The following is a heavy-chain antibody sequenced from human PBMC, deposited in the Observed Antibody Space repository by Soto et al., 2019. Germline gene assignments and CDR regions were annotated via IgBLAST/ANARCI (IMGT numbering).Heavy chain of an antibody. CDR1: GFTFSSYG. CDR2: ISYDGSNK. J-gene: IGHJ6*02. Sequence: QVQLVESGGGVVQPGRSLRLSCAASGFTFSSYGMHWVRQAPGKGLAWVAVISYDGSNKYYADSVKGRFTISRDNSKNTLYLQMTSLRAEDTAVYYCAKDHYYGSGSYVPGSYGMDVWGQGTTVTVSS. D-gene: IGHD3-10*01. V-gene: IGHV3-30*18. CDR3: AKDHYYGSGSYVPGSYGMDV.